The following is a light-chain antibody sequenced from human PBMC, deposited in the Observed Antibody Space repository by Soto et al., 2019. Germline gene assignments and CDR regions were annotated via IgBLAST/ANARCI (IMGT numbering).Light chain of an antibody. CDR1: QIFRGL. V-gene: IGKV3-11*01. CDR3: HQYDNTPQT. Sequence: EVVLTQSPVTLSLSPVERATLSCRASQIFRGLLAWYQQKPGQAPRLLIYDAYNSATGIPPRFNGSGSGTDFSLTISRLEPEDFAVYYCHQYDNTPQTFGQGTKVDIK. CDR2: DAY. J-gene: IGKJ2*01.